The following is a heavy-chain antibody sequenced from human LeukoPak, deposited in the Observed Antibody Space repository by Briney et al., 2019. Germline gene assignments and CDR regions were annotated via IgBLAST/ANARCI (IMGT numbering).Heavy chain of an antibody. Sequence: GGSLRLSCTTSGFAFSNYAMNWVRQAPGKGPEWVSGISGFNTYYADSVKCRFTIFRDNSKNVLYLQMDRLRAEDTAVYSCAKDVCTSPRCLLYFDSWGQGTLVTVSS. CDR1: GFAFSNYA. CDR3: AKDVCTSPRCLLYFDS. CDR2: ISGFNT. V-gene: IGHV3-23*01. D-gene: IGHD2-8*01. J-gene: IGHJ4*02.